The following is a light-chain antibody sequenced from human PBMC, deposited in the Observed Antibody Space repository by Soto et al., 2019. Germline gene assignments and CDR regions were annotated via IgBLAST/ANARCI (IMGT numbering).Light chain of an antibody. CDR2: DAS. CDR3: HQRSNWPRT. J-gene: IGKJ2*01. Sequence: EIVLAQSPATLSLSPGERATLSCRASQSVSSYLAWYQQKPGHAPRLLIYDASNRATGIPARFSGSGSGTEFTLTISSLEPEDLAVYYCHQRSNWPRTFGQGTKLEIK. V-gene: IGKV3-11*01. CDR1: QSVSSY.